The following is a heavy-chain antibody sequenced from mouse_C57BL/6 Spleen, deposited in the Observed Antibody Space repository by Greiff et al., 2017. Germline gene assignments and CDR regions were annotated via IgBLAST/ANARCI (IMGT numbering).Heavy chain of an antibody. D-gene: IGHD1-1*01. V-gene: IGHV5-17*01. CDR2: ISSGSSTI. J-gene: IGHJ3*01. CDR3: ARGDYYPSWFAY. CDR1: GFTFSDYG. Sequence: EVKLQESGGGLVKPGGSLKLSCAASGFTFSDYGMHWVRQAPEKGLEWVAYISSGSSTIYYADTVKGRFTISRDNAKNTLFLQMTSLRSEDTAMYYCARGDYYPSWFAYWGQGTLVTVSA.